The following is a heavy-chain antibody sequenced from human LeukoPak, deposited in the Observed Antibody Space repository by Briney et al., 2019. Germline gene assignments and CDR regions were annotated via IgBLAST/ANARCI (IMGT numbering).Heavy chain of an antibody. CDR3: ARANYYGSGSYSGASFGI. Sequence: ASVKVSCKASGYTFTDSYMHWVRQPPGQGLEWMGWINPNSGGTSFAQKFQGRVTMTRDTPISTAYMELSSLRFDDAAVYYCARANYYGSGSYSGASFGIWGQGTMVTVSS. V-gene: IGHV1-2*02. CDR1: GYTFTDSY. J-gene: IGHJ3*02. CDR2: INPNSGGT. D-gene: IGHD3-10*01.